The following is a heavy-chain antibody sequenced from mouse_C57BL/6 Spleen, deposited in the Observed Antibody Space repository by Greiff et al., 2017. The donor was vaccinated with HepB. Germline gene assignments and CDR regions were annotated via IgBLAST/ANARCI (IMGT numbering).Heavy chain of an antibody. J-gene: IGHJ1*03. Sequence: QVQLQQPGAELVRPGTSVKLSCKASGYTFTSYWMHWVKQRPGQGLEWIGVIDPSDSYTNYNQKFKGKATLTVDTSSSTAYMQLSSLTSEDSAVYYCARRGTTVVVDVWGTGTTVTVSS. CDR3: ARRGTTVVVDV. V-gene: IGHV1-59*01. D-gene: IGHD1-1*01. CDR1: GYTFTSYW. CDR2: IDPSDSYT.